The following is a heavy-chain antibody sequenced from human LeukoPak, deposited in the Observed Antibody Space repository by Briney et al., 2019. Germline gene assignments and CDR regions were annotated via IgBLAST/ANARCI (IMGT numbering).Heavy chain of an antibody. CDR3: AREIQLWPDL. CDR1: GGSISSYY. CDR2: IYYSGST. J-gene: IGHJ4*02. V-gene: IGHV4-59*01. D-gene: IGHD5-18*01. Sequence: PSETLSLTCTVSGGSISSYYWSWIRQPPGNGLEWIGYIYYSGSTNYNPSLKSRVTISVDTSKNQFSLKLSSVTAADTAVYYCAREIQLWPDLWGQGTLVTVSS.